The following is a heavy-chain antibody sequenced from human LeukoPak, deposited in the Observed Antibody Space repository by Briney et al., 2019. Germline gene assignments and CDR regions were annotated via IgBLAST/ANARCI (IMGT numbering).Heavy chain of an antibody. CDR3: ARAGYYGSGSSLTVVY. Sequence: GGSLRLSCAASGFTFSSYAMHWVRQAPGKGLEWVAVISYDGSNKYYADSVKGRFTISRDNSKNTLYLQMNSLRAEDTAVYYCARAGYYGSGSSLTVVYWGQGTLVTVSS. J-gene: IGHJ4*02. CDR2: ISYDGSNK. CDR1: GFTFSSYA. D-gene: IGHD3-10*01. V-gene: IGHV3-30*01.